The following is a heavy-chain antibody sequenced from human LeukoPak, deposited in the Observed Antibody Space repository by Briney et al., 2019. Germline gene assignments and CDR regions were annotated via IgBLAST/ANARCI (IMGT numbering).Heavy chain of an antibody. CDR3: ARDLSSDLYHFDY. CDR1: GYTFTGYY. Sequence: ASVKVSCKASGYTFTGYYMHWVRQAPGQGLEWMGWINPNSGGTNYAQRFQGRVTMTRDTSISTAYMELSGLRSDDTAVYYCARDLSSDLYHFDYWGQGTLVTVSS. D-gene: IGHD3-16*01. CDR2: INPNSGGT. J-gene: IGHJ4*02. V-gene: IGHV1-2*02.